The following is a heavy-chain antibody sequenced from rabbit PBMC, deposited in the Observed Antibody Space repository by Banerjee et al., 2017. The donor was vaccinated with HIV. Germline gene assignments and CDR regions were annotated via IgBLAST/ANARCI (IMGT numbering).Heavy chain of an antibody. Sequence: QQQLEESGGGLVKPGGTLTLTCTASGFSFSNKAVMCWVRQAPGKGLEWIGCIGTGSGSTWYASWVNGRFTISKTSSTTVTLQMTSLTAADTATYFCARDYAGDGGGGAGVLSLWGPGTLVTVS. CDR3: ARDYAGDGGGGAGVLSL. CDR1: GFSFSNKAV. D-gene: IGHD4-2*01. CDR2: IGTGSGST. V-gene: IGHV1S45*01. J-gene: IGHJ6*01.